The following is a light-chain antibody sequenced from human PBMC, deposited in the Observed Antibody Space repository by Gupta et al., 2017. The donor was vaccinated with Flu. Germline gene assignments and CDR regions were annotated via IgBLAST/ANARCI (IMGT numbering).Light chain of an antibody. CDR2: GNS. J-gene: IGLJ2*01. CDR3: HSYDSSLSGVV. Sequence: GPRPTISSSGTGASPDVDWYPQPPGPPPKLLIHGNSSRPSGLPDVFSGSKSATSATLAITGLQVEDAADYYCHSYDSSLSGVVFGGGTRLTVL. V-gene: IGLV1-40*01. CDR1: TGASPD.